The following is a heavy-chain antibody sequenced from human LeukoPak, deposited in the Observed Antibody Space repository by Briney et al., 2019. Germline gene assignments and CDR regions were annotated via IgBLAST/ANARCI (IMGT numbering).Heavy chain of an antibody. CDR2: SGYSGST. CDR1: DGSISSSSYY. V-gene: IGHV4-39*01. Sequence: PSETLSLTCTVSDGSISSSSYYWGWIRQPPGKGLEWIGSSGYSGSTYYNPSLKSRVTISVDTSKNQFSLKLSSVTAADTAVYYCARQAITMIVVVITCNWFDPWGQGTLVSVSS. J-gene: IGHJ5*02. CDR3: ARQAITMIVVVITCNWFDP. D-gene: IGHD3-22*01.